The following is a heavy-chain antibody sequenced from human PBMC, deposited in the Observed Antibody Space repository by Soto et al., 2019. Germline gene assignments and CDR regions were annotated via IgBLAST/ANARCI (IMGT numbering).Heavy chain of an antibody. CDR1: GGSFSGYY. CDR2: IYYSGST. J-gene: IGHJ6*02. D-gene: IGHD6-19*01. Sequence: SETLSLTCAVYGGSFSGYYWSWIRQPPGKGLEWIGYIYYSGSTNYNPSLKSRVTISVDTSKNQFSLKLSSVTAADTAVYYCARGIEGWYQGRYYYGMDVWGQGTTVTVSS. V-gene: IGHV4-59*01. CDR3: ARGIEGWYQGRYYYGMDV.